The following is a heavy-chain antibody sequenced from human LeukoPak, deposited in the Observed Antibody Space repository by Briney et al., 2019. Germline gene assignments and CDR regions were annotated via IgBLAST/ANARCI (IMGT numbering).Heavy chain of an antibody. CDR3: AREGSSSSLYYFDY. Sequence: GASVKASCKASGGTFSSYAISWVRQAPGQGLEWMGRIIPILGIANYAQKFQGRVTITADKSTSTAYMELSSLRSEDTAVYYCAREGSSSSLYYFDYWGQGTLVTVSS. CDR2: IIPILGIA. D-gene: IGHD6-6*01. V-gene: IGHV1-69*04. CDR1: GGTFSSYA. J-gene: IGHJ4*02.